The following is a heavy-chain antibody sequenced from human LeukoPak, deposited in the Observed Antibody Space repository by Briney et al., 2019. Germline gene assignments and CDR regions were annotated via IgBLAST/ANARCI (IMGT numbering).Heavy chain of an antibody. Sequence: GGSLRLSCAASGFTFSSYGMHGVRRAPGGGLEWVTVIWYDGSNKYYADSVKGRFTISRDNSKNTLYLQMNSLRAEDTAVYYCARGRARYAFDIWGQGTMVTVSS. D-gene: IGHD6-6*01. CDR2: IWYDGSNK. J-gene: IGHJ3*02. V-gene: IGHV3-33*01. CDR1: GFTFSSYG. CDR3: ARGRARYAFDI.